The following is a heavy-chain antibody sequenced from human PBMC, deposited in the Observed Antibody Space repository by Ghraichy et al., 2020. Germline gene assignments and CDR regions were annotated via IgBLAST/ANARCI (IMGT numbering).Heavy chain of an antibody. CDR3: VKAPHLGYSGYDGSWFDP. CDR1: GFTVSSNY. Sequence: GGSLRLSCAASGFTVSSNYMSWVRQAPGKGLEWVSVIYSGGSTYYADSVKGRFTISRDNSKNTLYLQMNSLRAEDTAVYYCVKAPHLGYSGYDGSWFDPWGQGTLVTVSS. D-gene: IGHD5-12*01. CDR2: IYSGGST. J-gene: IGHJ5*02. V-gene: IGHV3-53*01.